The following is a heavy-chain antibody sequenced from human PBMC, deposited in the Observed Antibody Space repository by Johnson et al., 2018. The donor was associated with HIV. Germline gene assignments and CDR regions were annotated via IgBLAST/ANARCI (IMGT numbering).Heavy chain of an antibody. J-gene: IGHJ3*02. V-gene: IGHV3-11*01. D-gene: IGHD2-15*01. CDR2: IGSGGTTK. CDR1: GFTFSDYY. Sequence: VQLVESGGGVVQHGRSLRLSCTASGFTFSDYYMSWIRQAPGKGLEWLSYIGSGGTTKYYTDSVKGRFTVSRDNAMNSLFLQLNSLRAEDTAVYYCARVDPIGGSPWGNDAFDIWGQGTMVTVSS. CDR3: ARVDPIGGSPWGNDAFDI.